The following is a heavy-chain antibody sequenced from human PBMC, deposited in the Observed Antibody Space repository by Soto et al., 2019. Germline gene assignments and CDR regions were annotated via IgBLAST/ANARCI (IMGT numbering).Heavy chain of an antibody. CDR1: GFTFTSSA. CDR3: AAARDPHSSGWYHWFDP. CDR2: IVVGSGNT. Sequence: SVKVSCKASGFTFTSSAVQWVRQARGQRLEWIGWIVVGSGNTNYAQKFQERVTITRDMSTSTAYMELSSLRSEDTAVYYCAAARDPHSSGWYHWFDPWGQGTLVTVSS. J-gene: IGHJ5*02. D-gene: IGHD6-19*01. V-gene: IGHV1-58*01.